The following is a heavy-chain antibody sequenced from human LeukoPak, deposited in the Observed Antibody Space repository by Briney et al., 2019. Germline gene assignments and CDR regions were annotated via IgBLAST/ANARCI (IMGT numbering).Heavy chain of an antibody. J-gene: IGHJ4*02. D-gene: IGHD5-18*01. V-gene: IGHV3-7*03. CDR2: IKQDGSEK. Sequence: PGGSLRLSCAASGFTFTSYWMSWVRQAPGKGLEWVANIKQDGSEKYYVDSVKGRFIISRDNAKNSLYLQMNSLRAEDTAVYYCARDLPFYSYDSYFDYWGQGTQVTVSS. CDR3: ARDLPFYSYDSYFDY. CDR1: GFTFTSYW.